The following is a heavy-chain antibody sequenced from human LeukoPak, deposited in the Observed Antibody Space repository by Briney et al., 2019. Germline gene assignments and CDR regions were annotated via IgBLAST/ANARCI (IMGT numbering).Heavy chain of an antibody. V-gene: IGHV4-59*05. J-gene: IGHJ4*02. CDR1: GGSISSYY. CDR2: IHYSGTT. D-gene: IGHD6-13*01. Sequence: SETLSLTCTVSGGSISSYYWSWIRQPPGKGLEWIGSIHYSGTTYYNLSLKSRVTIFVDTSKSQLSLELSSVTAADTAVYYCVRRLRAAAGIYYVDYWGQGTLVTVSS. CDR3: VRRLRAAAGIYYVDY.